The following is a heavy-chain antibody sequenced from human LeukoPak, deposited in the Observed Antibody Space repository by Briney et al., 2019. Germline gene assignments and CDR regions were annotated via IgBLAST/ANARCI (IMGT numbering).Heavy chain of an antibody. CDR3: ARALRSLRFYYFHY. CDR2: INPNSGGT. Sequence: ASVKVSCKASGYTFTGYYIHWVRQAPGQGREWMGWINPNSGGTNYSQNLEGRVTMTRDTSISTAYLELSSLASDDTAVYDCARALRSLRFYYFHYWGQGTLITVSS. D-gene: IGHD1-26*01. J-gene: IGHJ4*02. V-gene: IGHV1-2*02. CDR1: GYTFTGYY.